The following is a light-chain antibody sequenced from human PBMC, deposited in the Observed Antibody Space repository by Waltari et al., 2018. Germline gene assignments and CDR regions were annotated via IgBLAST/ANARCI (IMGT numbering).Light chain of an antibody. CDR1: QTIGRY. J-gene: IGKJ2*01. Sequence: DIQMTQSPSSLSASVGDRVTITCRASQTIGRYLFWYQHTPGKAPKLLISTASTLQGGVPSRFSGSGSGTDFTLTISSLQPEDFATYDCQQSYSTPRTFGQGTKLEIK. V-gene: IGKV1-39*01. CDR3: QQSYSTPRT. CDR2: TAS.